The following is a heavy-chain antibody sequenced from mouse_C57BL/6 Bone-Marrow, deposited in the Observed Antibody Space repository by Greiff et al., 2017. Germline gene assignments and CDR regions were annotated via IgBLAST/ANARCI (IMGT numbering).Heavy chain of an antibody. D-gene: IGHD1-1*01. CDR2: IYPGDGDT. CDR1: GYAFSSSW. Sequence: QVQLQQSGPELVKPGASVKISCKASGYAFSSSWMNWVKQRPGKGLEWIGRIYPGDGDTNYNGKFKGKATLTADKSSSTAYMQLSSLTSEDSAVYVCARKGTTVVGYYFDYWGQGTTLTVSA. J-gene: IGHJ2*01. CDR3: ARKGTTVVGYYFDY. V-gene: IGHV1-82*01.